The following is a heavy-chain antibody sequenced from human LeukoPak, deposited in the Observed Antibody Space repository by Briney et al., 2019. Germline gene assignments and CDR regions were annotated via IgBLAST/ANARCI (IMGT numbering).Heavy chain of an antibody. Sequence: EASVKVSCKASGYTLTRHYMHWVRQAPGQGLEWMGWISAYNGNTNYAQKLQGRVTMTTDTSTSTAYMELRSLRSDDTAVYYCARERIEWELPRGVDYWGQGTLVTVSS. D-gene: IGHD1-26*01. V-gene: IGHV1-18*01. J-gene: IGHJ4*02. CDR1: GYTLTRHY. CDR3: ARERIEWELPRGVDY. CDR2: ISAYNGNT.